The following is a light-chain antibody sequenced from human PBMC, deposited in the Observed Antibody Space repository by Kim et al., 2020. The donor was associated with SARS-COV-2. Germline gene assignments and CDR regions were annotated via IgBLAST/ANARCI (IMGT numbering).Light chain of an antibody. CDR2: SAS. CDR3: QQTYSSLTVT. Sequence: SVGDRVPITCRASERVDTYVNWYQQKPGKAPNLLIYSASYLQSGVPSRFSGGGSGTEFTLTISSLQPEDYATYFCQQTYSSLTVTFGQGTRLEIK. J-gene: IGKJ5*01. V-gene: IGKV1-39*01. CDR1: ERVDTY.